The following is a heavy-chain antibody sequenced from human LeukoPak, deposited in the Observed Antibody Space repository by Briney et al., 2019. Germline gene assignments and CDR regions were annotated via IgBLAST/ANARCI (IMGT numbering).Heavy chain of an antibody. CDR1: GYTFTGYY. V-gene: IGHV1-2*06. Sequence: ASVKVSCKASGYTFTGYYMHWVRQAPGQGLEWVGRINPNSGGTNYAQKFQGRVTMTRDTSISTAYMELSRLRSDDTAVYYCARSLPDHYYDSSGYYGGFDPWGQGTLVTVSS. D-gene: IGHD3-22*01. CDR2: INPNSGGT. J-gene: IGHJ5*02. CDR3: ARSLPDHYYDSSGYYGGFDP.